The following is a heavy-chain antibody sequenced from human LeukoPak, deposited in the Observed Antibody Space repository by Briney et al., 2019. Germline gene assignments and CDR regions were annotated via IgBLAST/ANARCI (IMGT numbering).Heavy chain of an antibody. CDR1: GGSISSSSYY. J-gene: IGHJ4*02. D-gene: IGHD3-9*01. Sequence: PSETLSLTRTVSGGSISSSSYYWGWIRQPPGKGLEWIGSIFFSGSTYYDPSLKSRVTLSVDTSKNQLSLKLSSVTAADTAVYYCARRQTGFFDYWGQGTLVTVSS. V-gene: IGHV4-39*01. CDR2: IFFSGST. CDR3: ARRQTGFFDY.